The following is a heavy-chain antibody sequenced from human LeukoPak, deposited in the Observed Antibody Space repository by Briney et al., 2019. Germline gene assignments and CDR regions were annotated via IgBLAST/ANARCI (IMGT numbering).Heavy chain of an antibody. CDR2: ISSTSSAI. CDR3: ARVIGSYGDSAY. CDR1: GSTFDDYA. Sequence: GGSLRLSCAASGSTFDDYAMHWVRQAPGKGLEWLSYISSTSSAIYYADSLKGRFTISRDNAKNSLYLQMDSLRAEDTAVYYCARVIGSYGDSAYWGQGTLVTVSS. J-gene: IGHJ4*02. V-gene: IGHV3-48*04. D-gene: IGHD3-16*01.